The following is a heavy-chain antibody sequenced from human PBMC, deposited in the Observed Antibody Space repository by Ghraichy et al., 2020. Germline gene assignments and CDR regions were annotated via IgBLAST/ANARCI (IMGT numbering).Heavy chain of an antibody. D-gene: IGHD2-15*01. CDR3: TRTARGGFSDY. V-gene: IGHV4-31*03. CDR1: GDSIGSGNFY. J-gene: IGHJ4*02. CDR2: IYHTGGC. Sequence: SETLSLTCSVSGDSIGSGNFYWSWIRQHPVKGREWIGYIYHTGGCDYLPSLKSRVTLSVYMSKNQIFLTLRSVTVADTTVYYCTRTARGGFSDYWVQGTLVTVS.